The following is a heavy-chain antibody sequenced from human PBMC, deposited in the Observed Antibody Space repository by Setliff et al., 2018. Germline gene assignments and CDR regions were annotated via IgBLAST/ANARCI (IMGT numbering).Heavy chain of an antibody. CDR3: ARFVVVPAEHFDY. Sequence: GGSLRLSCAASGFTFSSYTMHWVRQAPGKGLEYVSGISSDGGSTYYANSVKGRFTISRDNAKNSLYLQMNSLRAEDTAVYYCARFVVVPAEHFDYWGQGTLVTVSS. J-gene: IGHJ4*02. V-gene: IGHV3-64*01. CDR1: GFTFSSYT. CDR2: ISSDGGST. D-gene: IGHD2-2*01.